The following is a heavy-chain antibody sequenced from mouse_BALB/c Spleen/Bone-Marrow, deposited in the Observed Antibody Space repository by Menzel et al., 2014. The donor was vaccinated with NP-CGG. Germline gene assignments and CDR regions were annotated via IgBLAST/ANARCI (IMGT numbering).Heavy chain of an antibody. CDR1: GYTFTSYW. J-gene: IGHJ4*01. CDR2: INPSNGRT. Sequence: VQLQQSGAELVKPGASVKLSCKASGYTFTSYWMHWVKQRPGQGLEWIGEINPSNGRTNYNEKFKSKATLTVDKSSSTAYMQLSSLTSEDFAVYYCAREGNYYGSIAMDYWGQGTSVTVSS. V-gene: IGHV1S81*02. CDR3: AREGNYYGSIAMDY. D-gene: IGHD1-1*01.